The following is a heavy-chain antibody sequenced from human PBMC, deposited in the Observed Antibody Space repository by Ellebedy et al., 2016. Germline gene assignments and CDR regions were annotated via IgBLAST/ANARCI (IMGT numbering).Heavy chain of an antibody. CDR1: GFTFDDYA. D-gene: IGHD3-3*01. CDR2: ISWNSGSI. Sequence: SLKISXAASGFTFDDYAMHWVRQAPGKGLEWVSGISWNSGSIGYADSVKGRFTISRDNAKNSLYLQMNSLRAEDTALYYCAKEGRPYDFWSGYFRVVDYYYMDVWGKGTTVTVSS. V-gene: IGHV3-9*01. CDR3: AKEGRPYDFWSGYFRVVDYYYMDV. J-gene: IGHJ6*03.